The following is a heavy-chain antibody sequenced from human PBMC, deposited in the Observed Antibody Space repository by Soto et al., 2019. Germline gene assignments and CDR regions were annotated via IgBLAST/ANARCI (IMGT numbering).Heavy chain of an antibody. CDR1: GGSISSGGYY. V-gene: IGHV4-31*03. Sequence: QVKLQESGPGLVKPSQTLSLTCTVSGGSISSGGYYWSWIRQHPGKGLEWIGYIYYSGRTYYNPSRKSRVAISVDTPKNQFCLKLRSVAAADTAVYYCARQGLTYGDKRGAYFDYWGQGTLVTVSS. D-gene: IGHD4-17*01. CDR2: IYYSGRT. J-gene: IGHJ4*02. CDR3: ARQGLTYGDKRGAYFDY.